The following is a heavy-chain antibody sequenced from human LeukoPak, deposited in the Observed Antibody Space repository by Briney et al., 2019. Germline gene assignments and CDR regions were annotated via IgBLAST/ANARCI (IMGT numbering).Heavy chain of an antibody. Sequence: PSETLSLTCTFSGGSVNSHFCSWVRHSPGKELEWIGYYYYGGSTLYNPSLSSRVTISVDASKNHFFLRLNSVTATDTGVYYCAIMGSAYGNAFDVWGQGTMVTVSP. D-gene: IGHD3-3*01. J-gene: IGHJ3*01. CDR1: GGSVNSHF. CDR3: AIMGSAYGNAFDV. CDR2: YYYGGST. V-gene: IGHV4-59*02.